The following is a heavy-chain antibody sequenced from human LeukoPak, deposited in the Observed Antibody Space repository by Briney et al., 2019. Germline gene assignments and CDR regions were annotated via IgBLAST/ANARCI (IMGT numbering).Heavy chain of an antibody. CDR1: GFTFTSYG. CDR2: ISAYNGDT. CDR3: ARVAEYHLLYYFDY. J-gene: IGHJ4*02. V-gene: IGHV1-18*01. Sequence: AASVKVSCKASGFTFTSYGFTWVRQAPGQGLEWMGWISAYNGDTKYAQNLQDGVTMTTDTSTSTAYMDLRSLRSDDTAVYFCARVAEYHLLYYFDYWGQGTLVTVSS. D-gene: IGHD2-2*01.